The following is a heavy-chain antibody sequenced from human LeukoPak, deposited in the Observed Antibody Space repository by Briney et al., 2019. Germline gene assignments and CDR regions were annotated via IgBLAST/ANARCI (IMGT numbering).Heavy chain of an antibody. Sequence: GGSLRLSCATSGFTFTTFWMHWVRQAPGKGLVWVPRINHDGSSTNYADSVKGRFTISRDNAKNTVYLQMNSLRAEDTAVYYCVRDWGYDSSGYWRKYFDTWGQGTLVTVSS. J-gene: IGHJ4*02. D-gene: IGHD3-22*01. CDR2: INHDGSST. V-gene: IGHV3-74*01. CDR1: GFTFTTFW. CDR3: VRDWGYDSSGYWRKYFDT.